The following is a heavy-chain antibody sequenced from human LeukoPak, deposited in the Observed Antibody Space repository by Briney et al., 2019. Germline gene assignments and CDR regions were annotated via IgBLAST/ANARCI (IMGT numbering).Heavy chain of an antibody. CDR1: DYPFTSYG. V-gene: IGHV1-18*01. CDR2: ISAYNGNT. D-gene: IGHD2-21*01. Sequence: ASVKVSCKASDYPFTSYGITWVRQAPGQGLEWMGWISAYNGNTNYAQKLQGRVTLTTDTSTSTAYMELRSLRSDDTAVYYCARSSSVTIPGYYFDYWGQGTLVTVSS. J-gene: IGHJ4*02. CDR3: ARSSSVTIPGYYFDY.